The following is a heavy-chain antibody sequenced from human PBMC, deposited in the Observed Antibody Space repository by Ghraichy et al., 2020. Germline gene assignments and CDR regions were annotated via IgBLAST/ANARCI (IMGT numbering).Heavy chain of an antibody. V-gene: IGHV3-23*01. J-gene: IGHJ4*02. D-gene: IGHD2-2*01. CDR3: ANRYCINYGCYAFNH. Sequence: GESLNISCAASGFTFSNYAMTWVRQAPGKGLEWVSVINGNSGATFDADSVKGRFTISRDNSKNTLYLQMDSLRAEDSAIYYCANRYCINYGCYAFNHWGQGTLVTVSS. CDR2: INGNSGAT. CDR1: GFTFSNYA.